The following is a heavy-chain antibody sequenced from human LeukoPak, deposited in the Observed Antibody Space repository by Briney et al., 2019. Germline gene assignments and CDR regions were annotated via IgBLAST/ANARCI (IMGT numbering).Heavy chain of an antibody. CDR3: ARSVEGYCSGGSCYSYYYYMDV. J-gene: IGHJ6*03. V-gene: IGHV4-39*07. D-gene: IGHD2-15*01. Sequence: SETLSLTCAVSGVSISGSYYYWGWIRQPPGKGLEWIGNIYYSGSTYYNASLQSRVTISIDTSKNQFSLKLSSVTAADTAVYYCARSVEGYCSGGSCYSYYYYMDVWGKGTTVTVSS. CDR1: GVSISGSYYY. CDR2: IYYSGST.